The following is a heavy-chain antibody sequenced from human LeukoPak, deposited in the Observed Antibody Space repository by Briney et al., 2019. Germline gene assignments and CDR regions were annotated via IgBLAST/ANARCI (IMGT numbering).Heavy chain of an antibody. D-gene: IGHD2-2*01. J-gene: IGHJ6*02. CDR3: ARDKREYQPHPYYYYGMDV. V-gene: IGHV1-69*13. CDR1: GGTFSSYA. Sequence: SVKVSCKASGGTFSSYAISWVRQAPGQGLEWMGGIIPIFGTANYAQKFQGRVTITADESTSTAYMELSSLRSDDTAVYYCARDKREYQPHPYYYYGMDVWGQGTTVTVSS. CDR2: IIPIFGTA.